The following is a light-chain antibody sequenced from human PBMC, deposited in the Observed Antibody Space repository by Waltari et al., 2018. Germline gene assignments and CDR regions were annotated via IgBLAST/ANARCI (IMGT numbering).Light chain of an antibody. CDR1: QSIFYSSNNKDY. Sequence: DIVMTQSPDSLAVSLGERATIHCKSSQSIFYSSNNKDYLAWYQLKPGQPPTLLIYWASTRESGVPDRFSGSGTGTDFTLTISSLQTEDVATYYCQQYRDTPYTFGQGTNLEI. J-gene: IGKJ2*01. CDR2: WAS. V-gene: IGKV4-1*01. CDR3: QQYRDTPYT.